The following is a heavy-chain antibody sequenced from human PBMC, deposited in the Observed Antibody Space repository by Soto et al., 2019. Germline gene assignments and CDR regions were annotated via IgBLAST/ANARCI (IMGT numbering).Heavy chain of an antibody. Sequence: GGSLRLSCDASGFTFSRPGMTWVRQAPGKGLEWVAFISSTSSTKNYADSVKGRFTISRDNTKNSLYLQMSSLRDEDTAVYYCARRITMVRGPYYYYGMDVWGQGTTVTVSS. V-gene: IGHV3-48*02. CDR2: ISSTSSTK. CDR1: GFTFSRPG. CDR3: ARRITMVRGPYYYYGMDV. J-gene: IGHJ6*02. D-gene: IGHD3-10*01.